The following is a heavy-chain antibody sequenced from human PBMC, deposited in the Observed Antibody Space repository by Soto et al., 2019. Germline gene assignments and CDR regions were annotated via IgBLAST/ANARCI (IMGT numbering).Heavy chain of an antibody. J-gene: IGHJ4*02. CDR1: GFKFSNYA. Sequence: GGSLRLSCAASGFKFSNYAMSWVRQAPGKGLEWVSLISATGGGTYYADSVKGRFTISRDNSHNTLYLQVHSLTAEDTAVYYCAKDRRAGGSSAFYFDFWGQGAQVTVSS. CDR3: AKDRRAGGSSAFYFDF. V-gene: IGHV3-23*01. D-gene: IGHD3-16*01. CDR2: ISATGGGT.